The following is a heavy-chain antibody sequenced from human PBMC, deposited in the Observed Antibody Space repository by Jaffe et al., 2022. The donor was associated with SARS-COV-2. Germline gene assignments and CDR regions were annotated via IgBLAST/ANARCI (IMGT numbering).Heavy chain of an antibody. Sequence: QVQLVQSGAEVKKPGASVKVSCKASGYTFTGYYMHWVRQAPGQGLEWMGWINPNSGGTNYAQKFQGRVTMTRDTSISTAYMELSRLRSDDTAVYYCARALQGIRRYSSSWMTPFDPWGQGTLVTVSS. V-gene: IGHV1-2*02. CDR3: ARALQGIRRYSSSWMTPFDP. J-gene: IGHJ5*02. CDR2: INPNSGGT. CDR1: GYTFTGYY. D-gene: IGHD6-13*01.